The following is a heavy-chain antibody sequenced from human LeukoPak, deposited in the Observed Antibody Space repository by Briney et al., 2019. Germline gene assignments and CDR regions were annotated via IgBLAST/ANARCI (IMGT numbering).Heavy chain of an antibody. D-gene: IGHD1-14*01. CDR1: GYSFTNYW. CDR3: VRRSAHLNHVDY. Sequence: GESLRISCKGSGYSFTNYWISWVRQMPGKGLEWVGRIDPSDSYTSYSSSFQGHVTISADKFISTAYLQWSSLKASDTAMYYCVRRSAHLNHVDYWGQGTLVTVSS. V-gene: IGHV5-10-1*01. CDR2: IDPSDSYT. J-gene: IGHJ4*02.